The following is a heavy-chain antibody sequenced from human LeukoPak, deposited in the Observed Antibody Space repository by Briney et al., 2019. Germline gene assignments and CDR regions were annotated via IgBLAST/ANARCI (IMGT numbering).Heavy chain of an antibody. J-gene: IGHJ4*02. Sequence: PGGSLRLSCAASGFTVSSTYMSWVRQAPGKGLEWVAVISYDGSNKYYADSVKGRFTISRDNSKNTLYLQINSLRAEDTAVYYCAKDHTGARIAAAGIGVDYWGQGTLVTVSS. CDR1: GFTVSSTY. CDR2: ISYDGSNK. D-gene: IGHD6-13*01. CDR3: AKDHTGARIAAAGIGVDY. V-gene: IGHV3-30*18.